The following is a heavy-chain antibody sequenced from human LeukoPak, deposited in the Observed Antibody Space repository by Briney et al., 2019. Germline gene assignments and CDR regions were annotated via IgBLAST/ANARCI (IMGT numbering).Heavy chain of an antibody. V-gene: IGHV1-2*02. CDR3: ARVWSYRPNFDY. Sequence: GASVKDSCKASGYTFTGYYMHWVRQAPGQGLEWMGWINPNSGGTNYAHKFQGRVTMTRDTSISTAYMELSRLRSDDTAVYYCARVWSYRPNFDYWGQGTLVTVSS. CDR1: GYTFTGYY. J-gene: IGHJ4*02. D-gene: IGHD3-16*02. CDR2: INPNSGGT.